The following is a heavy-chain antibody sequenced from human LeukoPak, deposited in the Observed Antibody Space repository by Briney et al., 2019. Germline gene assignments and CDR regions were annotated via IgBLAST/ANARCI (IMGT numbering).Heavy chain of an antibody. CDR1: GYTFTSYG. D-gene: IGHD3-22*01. CDR3: ARLYYDSQRRANWFDP. V-gene: IGHV1-18*01. J-gene: IGHJ5*02. CDR2: ISAYNGNT. Sequence: ASVKVSCKASGYTFTSYGISWVRQAPGQGLEWMGWISAYNGNTNYAQKLQGRVTMTTDTSTSTAYMELRSLRSDDTAVYYCARLYYDSQRRANWFDPWGQGTLVTVSS.